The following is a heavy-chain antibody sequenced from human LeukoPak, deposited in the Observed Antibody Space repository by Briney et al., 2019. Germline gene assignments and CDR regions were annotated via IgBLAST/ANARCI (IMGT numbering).Heavy chain of an antibody. D-gene: IGHD3-10*01. V-gene: IGHV3-23*01. CDR2: ISGSGGST. Sequence: GGSLRLSCAASGFTFSSYGMSWVRQAPGKGLEWVSAISGSGGSTYYADSVKGRFTISRDNSKNTLYLQMNSLRAEDTAVYYCAKTKRDYYGSGSYNYYFDYWGQGTLVTVSS. CDR3: AKTKRDYYGSGSYNYYFDY. CDR1: GFTFSSYG. J-gene: IGHJ4*02.